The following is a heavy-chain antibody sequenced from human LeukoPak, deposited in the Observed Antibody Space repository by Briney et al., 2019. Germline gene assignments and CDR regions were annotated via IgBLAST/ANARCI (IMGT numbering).Heavy chain of an antibody. D-gene: IGHD3-16*01. Sequence: SETLSLTCTVSGGSFSSYSWSWIRQPSGKGLEWIGEINRSGRANYSPSLQSRVTISIDTSKNQFSLILNSVTAADTSVYFCARFDPGLGWAFDYWGQGTLVTVSS. CDR2: INRSGRA. V-gene: IGHV4-34*01. J-gene: IGHJ4*02. CDR1: GGSFSSYS. CDR3: ARFDPGLGWAFDY.